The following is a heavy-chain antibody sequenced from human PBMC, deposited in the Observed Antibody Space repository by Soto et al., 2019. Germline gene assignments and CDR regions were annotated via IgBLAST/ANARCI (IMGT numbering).Heavy chain of an antibody. J-gene: IGHJ4*02. D-gene: IGHD1-26*01. V-gene: IGHV3-30*18. CDR1: GFTFSSYG. Sequence: GGSLRLSCAASGFTFSSYGMHWVRQAPGKGLEWVAVISYDGSNKYYADSVKGRFTISRDNSKNTLYLQMNSLRAEDTAVYYCAKDGQGVGAQPFDYWGQGTLVTVSS. CDR3: AKDGQGVGAQPFDY. CDR2: ISYDGSNK.